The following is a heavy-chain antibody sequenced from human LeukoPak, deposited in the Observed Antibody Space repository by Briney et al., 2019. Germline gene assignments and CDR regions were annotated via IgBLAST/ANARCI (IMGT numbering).Heavy chain of an antibody. CDR2: ISPGGDIT. CDR1: GFTFSRHG. V-gene: IGHV3-23*01. D-gene: IGHD3-10*01. J-gene: IGHJ6*03. CDR3: AKDAHYGSGSYWWGGYYYYMDV. Sequence: PRGSLRLSCVASGFTFSRHGLNWVRQAPGKGLEWVSGISPGGDITYYADSVKGRFTISRDNSKNTLYLQMNSLRAEDTAVYYCAKDAHYGSGSYWWGGYYYYMDVWGKGTTVTISS.